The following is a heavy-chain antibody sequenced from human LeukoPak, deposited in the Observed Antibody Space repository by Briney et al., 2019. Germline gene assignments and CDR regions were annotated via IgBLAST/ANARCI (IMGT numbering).Heavy chain of an antibody. D-gene: IGHD6-13*01. Sequence: GGSLRLSCAASGFTFSTYGMHWVRQAPGKGLEWVAVISFDANNKFYADSVKGRFTISRDNSKHTLYLQMNSLRPEDTAVYYCAKGGGTGYSSSWYSNWGQGTLVTVSS. CDR1: GFTFSTYG. CDR3: AKGGGTGYSSSWYSN. J-gene: IGHJ4*02. V-gene: IGHV3-30*18. CDR2: ISFDANNK.